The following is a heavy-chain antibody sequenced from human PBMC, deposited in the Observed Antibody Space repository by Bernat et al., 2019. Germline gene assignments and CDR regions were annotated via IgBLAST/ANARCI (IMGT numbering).Heavy chain of an antibody. CDR3: ARDHSSGSRTPSHH. J-gene: IGHJ5*02. V-gene: IGHV3-21*01. D-gene: IGHD3-10*01. Sequence: EVQLVESGGDLVKPGGSLRLSCAASGITFSSYTMNWGRQAPGKGLEWVSSISRSGSDTYYADSVKGRFTISRDNAKSSLYLQMNSLRAEDTAVYYCARDHSSGSRTPSHHWGQGTLVTVSA. CDR1: GITFSSYT. CDR2: ISRSGSDT.